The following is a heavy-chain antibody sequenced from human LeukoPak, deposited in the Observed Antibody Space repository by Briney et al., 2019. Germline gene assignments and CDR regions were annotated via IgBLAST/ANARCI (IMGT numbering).Heavy chain of an antibody. J-gene: IGHJ4*02. V-gene: IGHV1-24*01. CDR2: FDPEDGET. Sequence: GASVKVSCKVSGYTLTELSMHWVRQAPGKGLEWMGGFDPEDGETIYAQKFQGRVTMTEDTSTDTAYMELSSLRSEDTAVYYCATGATVEALRYFDWLLLGYWGQGTLVTVSS. CDR3: ATGATVEALRYFDWLLLGY. D-gene: IGHD3-9*01. CDR1: GYTLTELS.